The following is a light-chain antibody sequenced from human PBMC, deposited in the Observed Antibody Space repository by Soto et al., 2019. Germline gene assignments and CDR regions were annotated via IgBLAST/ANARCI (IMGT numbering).Light chain of an antibody. CDR1: SSDIGRYNY. CDR3: SSYTTSLTVV. J-gene: IGLJ2*01. CDR2: EVS. Sequence: QAVLTQPASVSGSPGQSITISCTGTSSDIGRYNYVSWYQQHPGKAPKHMIYEVSKWPSGISNRFSGSKSGNTASLTISGLRAEDEADYYCSSYTTSLTVVFGGGTKLTVL. V-gene: IGLV2-14*01.